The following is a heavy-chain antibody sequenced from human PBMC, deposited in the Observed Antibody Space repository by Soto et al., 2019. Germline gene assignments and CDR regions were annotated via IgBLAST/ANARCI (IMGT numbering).Heavy chain of an antibody. CDR1: GGTFNTYS. D-gene: IGHD2-21*01. J-gene: IGHJ3*02. CDR2: IIPMLGIR. CDR3: TIGTWSGEVFDI. Sequence: QVQLVQSGAEVKKPGSSVKVSCKDSGGTFNTYSMFWVRQAPGQGLEWMGRIIPMLGIRNYAQRFQDRVTSTADKTTATAHMELSSLRSEDTALYYCTIGTWSGEVFDIWGQGTMVTVSS. V-gene: IGHV1-69*02.